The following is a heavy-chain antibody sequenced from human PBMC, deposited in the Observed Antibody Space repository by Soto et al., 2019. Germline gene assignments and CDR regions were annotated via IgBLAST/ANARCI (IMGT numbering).Heavy chain of an antibody. CDR1: GYSMSGGYY. V-gene: IGHV4-38-2*01. D-gene: IGHD3-10*01. CDR3: ARNYYGSGVDY. CDR2: IYHSGST. Sequence: TLSLPCAVSGYSMSGGYYWGWIRQPPGKGLEWIGSIYHSGSTYYNPSLKSRVTMSVDTSKNQFSLKLSSVTAADTAVYYCARNYYGSGVDYWGQGTLVTVSS. J-gene: IGHJ4*02.